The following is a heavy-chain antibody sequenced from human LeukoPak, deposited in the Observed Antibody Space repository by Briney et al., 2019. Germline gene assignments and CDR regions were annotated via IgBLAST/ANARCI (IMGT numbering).Heavy chain of an antibody. V-gene: IGHV3-23*01. D-gene: IGHD3/OR15-3a*01. J-gene: IGHJ4*02. CDR3: AKVRTGHYFDY. Sequence: GGSLRLSCAASGFTFSSYATSWVRQAPGKGLEWVSAISGSGGSTYYADSVKGRFTISRDDSKNTLYVQMNSLRAEDTAVYYCAKVRTGHYFDYWGQGTLVTVSS. CDR1: GFTFSSYA. CDR2: ISGSGGST.